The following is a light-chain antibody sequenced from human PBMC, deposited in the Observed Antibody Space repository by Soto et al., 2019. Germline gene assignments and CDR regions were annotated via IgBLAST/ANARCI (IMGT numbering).Light chain of an antibody. J-gene: IGLJ3*02. CDR2: EVS. Sequence: QSALTQPASVSGSPGQSITISCTGTSSDDGGYNYVSWYERHPGKAPKLMIYEVSNRPSGVSNRFSGYKSGNTASLTISGLQAEDEADYYCSSYTSSSTRVFGGGPKLTVL. V-gene: IGLV2-14*01. CDR1: SSDDGGYNY. CDR3: SSYTSSSTRV.